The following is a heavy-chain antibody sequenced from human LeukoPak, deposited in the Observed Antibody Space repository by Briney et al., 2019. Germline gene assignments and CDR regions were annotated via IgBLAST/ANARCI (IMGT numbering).Heavy chain of an antibody. CDR1: EGTFSNHA. D-gene: IGHD4-11*01. CDR3: ARVDPTLDPDAFDI. CDR2: VIPVFAIT. Sequence: GSSVKVSCKASEGTFSNHAITWVRQAPEQGLEWVGGVIPVFAITDFAQKFQGRVTFTTDETTSTAYMELSGLRSEDTAIYYCARVDPTLDPDAFDIWGQGTMVTVSS. V-gene: IGHV1-69*05. J-gene: IGHJ3*02.